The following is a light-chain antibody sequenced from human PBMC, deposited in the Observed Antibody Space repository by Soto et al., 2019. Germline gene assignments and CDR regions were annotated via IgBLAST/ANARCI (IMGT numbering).Light chain of an antibody. CDR3: QQYYSYPYT. CDR2: AAS. CDR1: QGISSY. V-gene: IGKV1-8*01. Sequence: AIRMTQSPSSLSGSTGDRVTITCRASQGISSYLAWYQQKPGKAPKLLIYAASTLQSGVPSRFSGSGSGTDFTLTISGLQSEDFATYYCQQYYSYPYTFGQGTKLEIK. J-gene: IGKJ2*01.